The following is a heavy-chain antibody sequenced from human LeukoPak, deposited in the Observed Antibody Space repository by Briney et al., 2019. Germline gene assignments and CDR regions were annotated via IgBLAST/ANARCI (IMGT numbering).Heavy chain of an antibody. CDR3: ARTYSSAHEYYFDY. V-gene: IGHV3-48*04. Sequence: GGSLRLSCAASGFTFSSFWMNWVRQAPGKGLEWVSYISSSGSTIYYADSVKGRFTISRDNAKNSLYLQMNSLRAEDTAVYYCARTYSSAHEYYFDYWGQGTLVTVSS. J-gene: IGHJ4*02. D-gene: IGHD3-22*01. CDR1: GFTFSSFW. CDR2: ISSSGSTI.